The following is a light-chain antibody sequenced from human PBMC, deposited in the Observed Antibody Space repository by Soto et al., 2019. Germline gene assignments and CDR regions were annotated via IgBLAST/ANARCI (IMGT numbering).Light chain of an antibody. CDR1: SSDVGGYNF. V-gene: IGLV2-14*01. CDR2: DVT. J-gene: IGLJ1*01. CDR3: SSYTSSGTDV. Sequence: LTQPASVSGSPGQSISISCIGTSSDVGGYNFVSWYQQHPGKAPKLMIYDVTNRPSGVSNRFSGSKSGNTASLTISGLQAEDEADYYCSSYTSSGTDVFGTGTKVTVL.